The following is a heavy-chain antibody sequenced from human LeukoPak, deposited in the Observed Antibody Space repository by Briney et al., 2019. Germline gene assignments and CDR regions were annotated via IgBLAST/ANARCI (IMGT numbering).Heavy chain of an antibody. D-gene: IGHD1-1*01. Sequence: SSPTLVKPTQTLTLTCTFSGFSLSTSGMRVNWIRQPPGKALEWLARIDWDDDKFYSTSLKTRLTISKDTSKNQVVLTMTNMDPVDTATYYCARTPNFYYYMDVWGKGTTVTVSS. CDR1: GFSLSTSGMR. CDR2: IDWDDDK. J-gene: IGHJ6*03. V-gene: IGHV2-70*04. CDR3: ARTPNFYYYMDV.